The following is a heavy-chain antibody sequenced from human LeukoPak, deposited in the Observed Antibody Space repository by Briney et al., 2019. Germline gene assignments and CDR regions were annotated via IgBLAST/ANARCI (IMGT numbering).Heavy chain of an antibody. CDR1: GYTFTSFD. V-gene: IGHV1-8*01. CDR2: MNPHRGDT. J-gene: IGHJ4*02. D-gene: IGHD2-15*01. CDR3: ARVQGIRFFDY. Sequence: ASVKVSCKASGYTFTSFDFTWVRQAPGQGLEWMGWMNPHRGDTVYAQKFQGRVTMTSNASISTAYMELSSLKFEDTAMYYCARVQGIRFFDYWGQGTLVTVSS.